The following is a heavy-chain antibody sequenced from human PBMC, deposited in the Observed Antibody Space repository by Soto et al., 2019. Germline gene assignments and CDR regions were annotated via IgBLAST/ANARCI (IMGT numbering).Heavy chain of an antibody. J-gene: IGHJ4*02. Sequence: QVQLVESGGGVVQPGRSLRLSCAASGFTFSSSGMHWVRQAPGKGLEWVALIWYDGSEKYYADSVKGRFTISRDNSKNTLYLQMNSLSAEDRAVYYCARGPYSGGFDYWGQGTLVTVSS. CDR2: IWYDGSEK. D-gene: IGHD6-19*01. V-gene: IGHV3-33*01. CDR3: ARGPYSGGFDY. CDR1: GFTFSSSG.